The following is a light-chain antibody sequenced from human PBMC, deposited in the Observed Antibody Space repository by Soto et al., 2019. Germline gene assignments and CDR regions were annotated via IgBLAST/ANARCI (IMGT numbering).Light chain of an antibody. J-gene: IGKJ3*01. Sequence: EIAMTQSPATLSVSPGERATLSCRASQSVSSNLAWYQQKPGQAPRLLIYGASTRATGIPARFSGSGSGTEFTLTISSLQSEDCAVYYCQQYNNWPGVTFGPGTKVDIK. CDR1: QSVSSN. V-gene: IGKV3-15*01. CDR2: GAS. CDR3: QQYNNWPGVT.